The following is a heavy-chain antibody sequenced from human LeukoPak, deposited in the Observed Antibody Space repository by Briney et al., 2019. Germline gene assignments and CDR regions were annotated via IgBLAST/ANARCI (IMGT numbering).Heavy chain of an antibody. Sequence: PGGSLRLSCAASGFTFDDYAMHWVRQAPAKGLERVAVRSYDGSNKYYADSVMGRFTISRDNSKNTLYLQMNSLRAEDTAVYYCAGGAALYYYDSSGYHFPSFDYWGQGTLVTVSS. CDR3: AGGAALYYYDSSGYHFPSFDY. J-gene: IGHJ4*02. D-gene: IGHD3-22*01. V-gene: IGHV3-30-3*01. CDR2: RSYDGSNK. CDR1: GFTFDDYA.